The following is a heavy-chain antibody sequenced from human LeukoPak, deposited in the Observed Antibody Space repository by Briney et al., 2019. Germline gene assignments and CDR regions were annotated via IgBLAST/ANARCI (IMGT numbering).Heavy chain of an antibody. V-gene: IGHV1-2*06. CDR1: GYTFTGYY. Sequence: GASVKVSCKASGYTFTGYYMHWVRQAPGQGLEWMGRINPNSGGTNYAQKFQGRVTMTRDTSISTAYMELSRLRSDDTAVYYCARLVVVTAYYFDYWGQGTLVTVSS. J-gene: IGHJ4*02. D-gene: IGHD3-22*01. CDR2: INPNSGGT. CDR3: ARLVVVTAYYFDY.